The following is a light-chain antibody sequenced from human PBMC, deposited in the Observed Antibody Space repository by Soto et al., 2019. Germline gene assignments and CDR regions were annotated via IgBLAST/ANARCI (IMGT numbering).Light chain of an antibody. CDR3: QSYDKSLSGSV. Sequence: QSALTQPTTVSGAPGQTVTISCTGSSSNLGARYDVHWYQQVPGKAPKLLIFGSSDRASGVPDRFSGSKSGTSASLAITGLQADDEATYFCQSYDKSLSGSVFGGGTKVTVL. V-gene: IGLV1-40*01. J-gene: IGLJ3*02. CDR2: GSS. CDR1: SSNLGARYD.